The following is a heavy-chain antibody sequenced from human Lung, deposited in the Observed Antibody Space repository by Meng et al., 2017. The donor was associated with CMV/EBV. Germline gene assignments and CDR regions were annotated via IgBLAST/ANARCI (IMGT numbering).Heavy chain of an antibody. V-gene: IGHV1-2*06. CDR1: GYTFSGFY. CDR2: VNPVSDDT. J-gene: IGHJ4*01. Sequence: VQLVQYGAEVKRPGASVKISCQSSGYTFSGFYMNWARQAPGHGLEWLGRVNPVSDDTHYTQKFVGRLTVTRGATINTAFMELTSLRPDDTAVYYCAKSSDNGWSSWGPGTLVTVSS. CDR3: AKSSDNGWSS. D-gene: IGHD6-19*01.